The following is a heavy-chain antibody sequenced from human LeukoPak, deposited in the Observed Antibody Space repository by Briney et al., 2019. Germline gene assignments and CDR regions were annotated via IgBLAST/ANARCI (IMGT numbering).Heavy chain of an antibody. CDR2: ISGSGGST. CDR1: GFTFSSYA. Sequence: GGSLRLSCAASGFTFSSYAMSWVRQAPGKGLEWVSAISGSGGSTYYADSVKGRFTISRDNSKNTLYLQMNSLRAEDTAVYYCATSYCSGGSCNVNEPGFWGQGSLVTVSS. D-gene: IGHD2-15*01. J-gene: IGHJ4*02. V-gene: IGHV3-23*01. CDR3: ATSYCSGGSCNVNEPGF.